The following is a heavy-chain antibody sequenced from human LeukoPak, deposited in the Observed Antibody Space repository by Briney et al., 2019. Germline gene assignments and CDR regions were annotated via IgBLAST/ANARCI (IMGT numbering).Heavy chain of an antibody. CDR3: AKEGRCSGGSCYWSQH. J-gene: IGHJ1*01. CDR1: GFTFSSYG. V-gene: IGHV3-30*18. CDR2: ISYDGSNK. Sequence: PGRSLRLSCAASGFTFSSYGMHWVRQAPGKGLEWVAVISYDGSNKYYADSVKGRFTISRDNSKNTLYLQMNSLRAEDTAVYHCAKEGRCSGGSCYWSQHWGQGTLVTVSS. D-gene: IGHD2-15*01.